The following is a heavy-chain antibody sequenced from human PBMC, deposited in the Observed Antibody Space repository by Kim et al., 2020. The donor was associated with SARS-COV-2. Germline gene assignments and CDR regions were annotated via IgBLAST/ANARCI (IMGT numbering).Heavy chain of an antibody. CDR1: GFTFSSYD. V-gene: IGHV3-13*01. Sequence: GGSLRLSCAASGFTFSSYDMHWVRQATGKGLEWVSAIGTAGDTYYPGSVKGRFTISRENAKNSLYLQMNSLRAGDTAVYYCARSGPIAAAGTMDYYYGMGVGGQGTTVTVSS. J-gene: IGHJ6*02. CDR2: IGTAGDT. D-gene: IGHD6-13*01. CDR3: ARSGPIAAAGTMDYYYGMGV.